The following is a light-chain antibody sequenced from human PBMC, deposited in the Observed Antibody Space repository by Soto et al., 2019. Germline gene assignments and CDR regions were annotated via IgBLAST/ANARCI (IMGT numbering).Light chain of an antibody. J-gene: IGLJ2*01. CDR1: SSDVGSYNL. V-gene: IGLV2-23*01. CDR3: CSYAGRSTLL. Sequence: QSVLTQPASVSGSPGQSITISCTGTSSDVGSYNLVSWYQQYPGKAPKLMIYEGSKRPSGVSNRFSGSKSGNTASLTISGLQAEDEADYYCCSYAGRSTLLFGGGTKVTVL. CDR2: EGS.